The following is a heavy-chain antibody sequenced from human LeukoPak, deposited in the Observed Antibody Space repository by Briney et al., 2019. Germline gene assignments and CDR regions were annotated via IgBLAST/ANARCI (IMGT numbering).Heavy chain of an antibody. D-gene: IGHD1-26*01. CDR3: ARDIPLVGPSESRAFDI. Sequence: GGSLRLSCAASRFTFSTYGMHWVRQAPGKGLEWVAVISYDRSYESYADSVKGRFTISRDNAKNSLYLQMNSLRAEDTAVYYCARDIPLVGPSESRAFDIWGQGTMVTVSS. CDR1: RFTFSTYG. V-gene: IGHV3-30*03. CDR2: ISYDRSYE. J-gene: IGHJ3*02.